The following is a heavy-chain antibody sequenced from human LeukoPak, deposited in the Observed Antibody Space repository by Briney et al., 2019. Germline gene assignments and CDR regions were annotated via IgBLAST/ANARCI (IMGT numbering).Heavy chain of an antibody. CDR3: ARDRIAVAQAFDI. J-gene: IGHJ3*02. V-gene: IGHV3-23*01. D-gene: IGHD6-19*01. CDR1: GFTFSSYA. CDR2: ISGSGGST. Sequence: GGSLRLSCAASGFTFSSYAMSWVRQAPGKGLEWVSAISGSGGSTYYADSVKGRFTISRDNAKNSLYLQMNSLRAEDTAVYYCARDRIAVAQAFDIWGQGTMVTVSS.